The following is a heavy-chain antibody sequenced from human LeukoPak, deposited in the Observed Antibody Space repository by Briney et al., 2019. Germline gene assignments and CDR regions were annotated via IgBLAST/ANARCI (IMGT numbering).Heavy chain of an antibody. V-gene: IGHV3-74*01. CDR3: VREPYCSGGSCYTSGFDC. CDR2: IKNDGSST. CDR1: GVTFSRYW. J-gene: IGHJ4*02. Sequence: GGSLRLSCAASGVTFSRYWMHWVRQAPGKGLVWVSRIKNDGSSTTYADDVKGRFTISRDNAKNTLYLQMNSLRAEDTAVYYCVREPYCSGGSCYTSGFDCWGQGTLVTVSS. D-gene: IGHD2-15*01.